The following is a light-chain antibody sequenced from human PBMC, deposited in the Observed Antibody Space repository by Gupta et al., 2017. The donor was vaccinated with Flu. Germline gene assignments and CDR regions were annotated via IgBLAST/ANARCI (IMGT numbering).Light chain of an antibody. J-gene: IGLJ1*01. CDR2: EVT. Sequence: QSALTQPASVSGSPGQSITISCTGTNSDIGGYNHVSWYQQHPGKPPQLIISEVTNRPSGVSNRFSGSKSGNTASLTVSGLQAEDEADDFCSSYTSSTTLAYVFGTGTKVTVL. CDR3: SSYTSSTTLAYV. V-gene: IGLV2-14*01. CDR1: NSDIGGYNH.